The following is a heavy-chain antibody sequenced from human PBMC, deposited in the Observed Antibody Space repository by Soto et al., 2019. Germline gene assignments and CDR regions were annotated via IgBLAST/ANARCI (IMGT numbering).Heavy chain of an antibody. CDR3: ARYYYDSSGYPGYYYGMDV. CDR2: IYYSGST. V-gene: IGHV4-59*01. D-gene: IGHD3-22*01. Sequence: SETLSLTCTVSGGSISSYYWSWIRQPPGKGLEWIGYIYYSGSTNYNPSLKCRVTISVDTSKNQFSLKLSSVTAADTAVYYCARYYYDSSGYPGYYYGMDVWGQGTTVTVSS. CDR1: GGSISSYY. J-gene: IGHJ6*02.